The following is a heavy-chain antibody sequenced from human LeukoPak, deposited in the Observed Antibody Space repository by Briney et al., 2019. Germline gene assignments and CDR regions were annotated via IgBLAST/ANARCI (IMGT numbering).Heavy chain of an antibody. CDR3: ARDGYAGTSGDY. V-gene: IGHV3-33*01. J-gene: IGHJ4*02. D-gene: IGHD6-13*01. CDR2: IWYDGSNK. CDR1: GFTFSSYD. Sequence: GGSLRLSCAASGFTFSSYDMHWVRQAPGKGLEWVAVIWYDGSNKYYADSVKGRFTVSRDNSKNTLYLQMNSLRAEDTAVYYCARDGYAGTSGDYWGQGTLVTVSS.